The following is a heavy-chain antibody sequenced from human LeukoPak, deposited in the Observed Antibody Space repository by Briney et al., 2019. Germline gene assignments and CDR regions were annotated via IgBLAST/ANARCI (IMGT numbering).Heavy chain of an antibody. Sequence: EASVKVSCKASGGTFSSYAISWMRQAPGQGLEWMGGIIPIFGTANYAQKFQGRVTITADESTSTAYMELSSLRSEDTAVYYCARGPHQGFLEWLPFDYWGQGTLVTVSS. CDR2: IIPIFGTA. J-gene: IGHJ4*02. CDR3: ARGPHQGFLEWLPFDY. CDR1: GGTFSSYA. V-gene: IGHV1-69*01. D-gene: IGHD3-3*01.